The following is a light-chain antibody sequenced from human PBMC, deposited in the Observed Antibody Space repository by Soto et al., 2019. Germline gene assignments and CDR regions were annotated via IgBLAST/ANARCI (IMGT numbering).Light chain of an antibody. Sequence: EVVMRQSPATLSVSPGEGATLSCRASQSVSNKLAWYQQKPGQAPRVLIYGASKRATGIPDRFSGSGSGTDFSLTISRLEPEDFAVYYCHQYDNAPQTYGQGTKVDI. V-gene: IGKV3D-15*02. CDR3: HQYDNAPQT. J-gene: IGKJ2*01. CDR1: QSVSNK. CDR2: GAS.